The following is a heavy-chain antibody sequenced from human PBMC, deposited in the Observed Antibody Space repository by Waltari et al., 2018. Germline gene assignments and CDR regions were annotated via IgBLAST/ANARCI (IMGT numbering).Heavy chain of an antibody. CDR1: GGSISSSSYY. J-gene: IGHJ4*02. Sequence: QLQLQESGPGLVKPSETLSLTCTVSGGSISSSSYYWGWIRQPPGKGLEWIGSIYYSGSTYDNPALKSRVTISGDTSKNQFSPKRSSVTAADTAVYYCARKGISGWYFDYWGQGTLVTVSS. V-gene: IGHV4-39*07. D-gene: IGHD6-19*01. CDR3: ARKGISGWYFDY. CDR2: IYYSGST.